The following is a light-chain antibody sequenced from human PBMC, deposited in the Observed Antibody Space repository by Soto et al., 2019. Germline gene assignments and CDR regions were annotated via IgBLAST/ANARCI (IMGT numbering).Light chain of an antibody. Sequence: EIVMTQSPATLSVSPGERATLSCRASQSVSRNVAGYQQKPGQAPRLLIHDASTRATGISVRFSGSGSGTEFTLTISSLQYEDFAGYYCQQYNNWLWTVGQGTKVEIK. CDR2: DAS. V-gene: IGKV3-15*01. J-gene: IGKJ1*01. CDR1: QSVSRN. CDR3: QQYNNWLWT.